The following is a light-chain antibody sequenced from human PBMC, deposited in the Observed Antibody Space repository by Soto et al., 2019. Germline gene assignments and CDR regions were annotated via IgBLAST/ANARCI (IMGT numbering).Light chain of an antibody. CDR1: SSDVGAYNY. J-gene: IGLJ1*01. CDR3: SSYAGSNNYV. V-gene: IGLV2-8*01. CDR2: EVS. Sequence: ALTQPPSASGSPGQSVTISCTGTSSDVGAYNYVSWYQQHPGKAPKLMIYEVSKRPSGVPDRFSGSKSGNTASLTVSGLQAEDEADYYCSSYAGSNNYVFGTGTKVTVL.